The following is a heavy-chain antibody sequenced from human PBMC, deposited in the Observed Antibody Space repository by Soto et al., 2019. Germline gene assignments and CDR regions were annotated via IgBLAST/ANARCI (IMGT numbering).Heavy chain of an antibody. CDR2: IKYSGTT. CDR1: GGSISSSRCH. D-gene: IGHD3-22*01. CDR3: AMYYYDSSGYYYRY. V-gene: IGHV4-39*07. J-gene: IGHJ4*02. Sequence: SDTLSLTCTVSGGSISSSRCHWGWIRQPPGKGLEWIASIKYSGTTFYNPSLKSRVTISVDTSKNQFSLKLSSVTAADTAVYYCAMYYYDSSGYYYRYWGQGTLVTVSS.